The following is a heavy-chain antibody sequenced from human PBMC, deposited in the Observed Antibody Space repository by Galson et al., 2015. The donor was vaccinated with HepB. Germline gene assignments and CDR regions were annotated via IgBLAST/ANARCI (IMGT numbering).Heavy chain of an antibody. CDR3: ARGPPHRRGYYYYYMDV. CDR1: GFTFSSYW. Sequence: SLRLSCAASGFTFSSYWMHWVRQAPGKGLVWVSRINSDGSSTSYADSVKGRFTISRDNAKNTLYLQMNSLRAEDTAVYYCARGPPHRRGYYYYYMDVWGKGTTVTVSS. D-gene: IGHD3-10*01. CDR2: INSDGSST. J-gene: IGHJ6*03. V-gene: IGHV3-74*01.